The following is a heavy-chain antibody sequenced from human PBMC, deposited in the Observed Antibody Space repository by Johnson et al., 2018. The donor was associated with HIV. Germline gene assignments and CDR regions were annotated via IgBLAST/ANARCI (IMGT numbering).Heavy chain of an antibody. Sequence: QEQLVESGGGVVQPGRSLRLSCAASGFTFRNFAMHWVRQAPGKGLEWLAVISYDGSNKYYADSVKGRFTISRDNSKNTLYLQMNSLRAEDTAVYYCTRAGQGAYSSSWYGTLGAFDIWGQGTMVTVSS. CDR3: TRAGQGAYSSSWYGTLGAFDI. D-gene: IGHD6-13*01. J-gene: IGHJ3*02. V-gene: IGHV3-30*01. CDR2: ISYDGSNK. CDR1: GFTFRNFA.